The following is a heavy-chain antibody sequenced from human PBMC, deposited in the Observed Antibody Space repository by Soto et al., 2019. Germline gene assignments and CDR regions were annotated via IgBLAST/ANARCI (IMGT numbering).Heavy chain of an antibody. CDR2: IYWDDDK. V-gene: IGHV2-5*02. D-gene: IGHD3-3*01. CDR3: AHRVLRTVFGLVTTTAIYFDF. Sequence: QITLNESGPTQVKPRQTLTLTCTFSGFSLTTSGVGVGWIRQSPGKAPEWLALIYWDDDKRYSPSLKSRLTITKDTSMNQVVVTMADLDPADTATYYCAHRVLRTVFGLVTTTAIYFDFWGQGTPVAVSS. CDR1: GFSLTTSGVG. J-gene: IGHJ4*02.